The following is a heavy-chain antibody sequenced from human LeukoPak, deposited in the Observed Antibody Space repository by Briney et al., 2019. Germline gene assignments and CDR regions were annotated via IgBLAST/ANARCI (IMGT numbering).Heavy chain of an antibody. D-gene: IGHD3/OR15-3a*01. CDR2: VSFDGDNK. CDR3: ARDWTLNY. Sequence: PGRSLRLSCAASGFTFSSYAMHWVRQAPGKGLEWVAVVSFDGDNKYYADSVKDRFTISRDNSQNTLYLQLNSLRAEDTAVYCCARDWTLNYWGQGTLVAVSS. CDR1: GFTFSSYA. J-gene: IGHJ4*02. V-gene: IGHV3-30-3*01.